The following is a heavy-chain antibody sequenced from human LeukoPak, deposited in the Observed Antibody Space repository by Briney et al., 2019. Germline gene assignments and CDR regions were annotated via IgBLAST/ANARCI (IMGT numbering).Heavy chain of an antibody. CDR2: ISPSGGST. D-gene: IGHD3-10*01. Sequence: GASVKVSCKAFGYTFTSDYMHWVRQAPGQGPEWMGVISPSGGSTTYAQKFQGRVTLTRDMSTSTDYLELSSLRPQDTAVHYCARDNSVRDEAWWFNPWGQGTLVTVSP. V-gene: IGHV1-46*01. CDR3: ARDNSVRDEAWWFNP. J-gene: IGHJ5*02. CDR1: GYTFTSDY.